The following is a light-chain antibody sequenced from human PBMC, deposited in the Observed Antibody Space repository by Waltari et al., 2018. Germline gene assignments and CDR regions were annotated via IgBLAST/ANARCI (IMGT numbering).Light chain of an antibody. J-gene: IGKJ2*01. CDR1: QDIRNH. CDR2: ASS. Sequence: DIQMTQSPSSLSASVGDRVTISCRASQDIRNHLGWFQQKPEKAPKRLIYASSTLESGVPSRFSGSGSGTEFTLTLTSLQLEDFATYYCLQHNDYPFTFGQGTKLEIK. CDR3: LQHNDYPFT. V-gene: IGKV1-17*01.